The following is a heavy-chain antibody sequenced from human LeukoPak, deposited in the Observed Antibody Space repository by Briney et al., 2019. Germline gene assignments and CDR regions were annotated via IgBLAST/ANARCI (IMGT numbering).Heavy chain of an antibody. V-gene: IGHV4-59*08. D-gene: IGHD1-26*01. CDR1: GGSISSYY. Sequence: SETLSLTCTVSGGSISSYYWSWIRQPPGKGLEWIGYIYYSGSTYYNPSLKSRVTISVDTSKNQFSLKLSSVTAADTAVYYCARQYSGSYYLPYYFDYWGQGTLVTVSS. CDR2: IYYSGST. CDR3: ARQYSGSYYLPYYFDY. J-gene: IGHJ4*02.